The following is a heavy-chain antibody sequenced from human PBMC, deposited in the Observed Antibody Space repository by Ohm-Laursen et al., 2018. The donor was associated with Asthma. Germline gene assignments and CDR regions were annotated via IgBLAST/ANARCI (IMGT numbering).Heavy chain of an antibody. D-gene: IGHD4-17*01. CDR3: ARDYGDYLDY. CDR1: GFTFRSYA. CDR2: ISYDGSLK. V-gene: IGHV3-30-3*01. J-gene: IGHJ4*02. Sequence: SLRLSCAASGFTFRSYAMHWVRQAPGKGLEWVAVISYDGSLKYYADSVNGRFTVSRDDSKNTLYLQMNSLRAEDTAVYYCARDYGDYLDYWGQGTLVTVSS.